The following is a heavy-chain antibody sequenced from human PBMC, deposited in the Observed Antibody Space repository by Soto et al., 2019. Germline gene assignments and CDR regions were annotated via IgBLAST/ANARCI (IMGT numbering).Heavy chain of an antibody. CDR2: INHSGST. CDR3: ARAPTFYGGKSGDAFDI. Sequence: SETLSLTCAVYGGSFSGYYWSWIRQPPGKGLEWIGEINHSGSTNYNPSLKSRVTISVDTSKNQFSLKLSSVTAADTAVYYCARAPTFYGGKSGDAFDIWGQGKMVTVSS. J-gene: IGHJ3*02. D-gene: IGHD4-17*01. V-gene: IGHV4-34*01. CDR1: GGSFSGYY.